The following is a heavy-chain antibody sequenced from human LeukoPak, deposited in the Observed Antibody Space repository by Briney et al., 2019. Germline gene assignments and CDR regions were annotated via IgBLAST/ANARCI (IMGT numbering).Heavy chain of an antibody. CDR3: ARPHGRFLEGLLYGGYVDY. V-gene: IGHV5-51*01. J-gene: IGHJ4*02. CDR2: IYPGDSDT. CDR1: GYSFTSYW. Sequence: GQSLKISCKGSGYSFTSYWIGWVRQMPGKGLEWMGIIYPGDSDTRNSPSFQGQVTISADKSISTAHLQWSSLKASDTAMYYCARPHGRFLEGLLYGGYVDYWGQGTLVTVSS. D-gene: IGHD3-3*01.